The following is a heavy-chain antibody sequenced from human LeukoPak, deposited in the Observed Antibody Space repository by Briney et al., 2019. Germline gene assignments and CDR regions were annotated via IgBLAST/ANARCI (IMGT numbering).Heavy chain of an antibody. CDR1: GFTFSSYS. Sequence: GGSLRLSCAASGFTFSSYSMNWVRQAPGKGLEWVSSISSSSSYIYYADSVKGRFTISRDNAKNSLYLQMNSLRAEDTAVYYCARDRQTYSSSSRSVGYWGQGTLVTVSS. CDR3: ARDRQTYSSSSRSVGY. CDR2: ISSSSSYI. J-gene: IGHJ4*02. V-gene: IGHV3-21*01. D-gene: IGHD6-6*01.